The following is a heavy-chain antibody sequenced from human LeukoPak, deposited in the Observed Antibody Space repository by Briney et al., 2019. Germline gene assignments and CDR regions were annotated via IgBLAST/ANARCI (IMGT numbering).Heavy chain of an antibody. Sequence: GGSLRLSCAAPGFTFSSYWVHWVRQAPGKGLVWVSRITGDGSSTIYADSVKGRFTISRDNAKNTLYLQMNSLRAEDTAVYYCARGFNYAYDYWGQGTLVTVSS. D-gene: IGHD2-2*01. V-gene: IGHV3-74*01. CDR1: GFTFSSYW. CDR3: ARGFNYAYDY. CDR2: ITGDGSST. J-gene: IGHJ4*02.